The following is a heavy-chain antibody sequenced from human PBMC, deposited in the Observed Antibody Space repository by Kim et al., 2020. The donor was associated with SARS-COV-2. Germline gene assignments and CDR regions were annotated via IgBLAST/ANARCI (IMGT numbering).Heavy chain of an antibody. V-gene: IGHV1-3*01. CDR2: INAGNGNT. CDR1: GYTFTSYA. CDR3: ARGGPGFWSGYYTDY. Sequence: ASVKVSCKASGYTFTSYAMHWVRQAPGQRLEWMGWINAGNGNTKYSQKFQGRVTITRDTSASTAYMELSSLRSEDTAVYYCARGGPGFWSGYYTDYWGQGTLVTVSS. J-gene: IGHJ4*02. D-gene: IGHD3-3*01.